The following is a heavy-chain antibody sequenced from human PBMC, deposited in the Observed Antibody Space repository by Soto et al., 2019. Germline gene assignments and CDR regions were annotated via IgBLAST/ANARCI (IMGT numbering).Heavy chain of an antibody. CDR3: ARPTRYYYDSSGQSAWFDP. J-gene: IGHJ5*02. V-gene: IGHV1-69*13. Sequence: GASVKVSCKASGGTFSSYAISWVRQAPGQRLEWMGGIIPIFGTANYAQKFQGRVTITADESTSTAYMELSSLRSEDTAVYYCARPTRYYYDSSGQSAWFDPWGQGTLVTAPQ. CDR2: IIPIFGTA. CDR1: GGTFSSYA. D-gene: IGHD3-22*01.